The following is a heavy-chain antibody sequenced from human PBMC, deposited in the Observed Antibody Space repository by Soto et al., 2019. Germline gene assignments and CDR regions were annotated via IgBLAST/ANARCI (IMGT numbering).Heavy chain of an antibody. CDR1: GYTFTSYA. J-gene: IGHJ4*02. CDR2: INAGNGNT. Sequence: QVQLVQSGAEVKKPGASVKVSCKASGYTFTSYAMHWVRQAPGQRLEWMGWINAGNGNTKYSQKFQGRVTITRDTSASTAYMEMSSLRSEDTAVYYCATMGITGTTGDYWGQGTLVTVSS. D-gene: IGHD1-7*01. CDR3: ATMGITGTTGDY. V-gene: IGHV1-3*01.